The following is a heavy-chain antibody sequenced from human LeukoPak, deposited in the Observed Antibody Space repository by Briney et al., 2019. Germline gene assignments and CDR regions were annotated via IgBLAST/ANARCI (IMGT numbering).Heavy chain of an antibody. J-gene: IGHJ4*02. D-gene: IGHD2-21*02. CDR2: ISSSGSTI. Sequence: GGSLRLSCAASGFTFSDYYMSWIRQAPGKGLEWVSYISSSGSTIYYADSVKGRFTISRDNAKNSLYLQMNSLRAEDTAVYYCARAVSCGGDCYPFDYWGQGTLVTVSS. CDR1: GFTFSDYY. CDR3: ARAVSCGGDCYPFDY. V-gene: IGHV3-11*01.